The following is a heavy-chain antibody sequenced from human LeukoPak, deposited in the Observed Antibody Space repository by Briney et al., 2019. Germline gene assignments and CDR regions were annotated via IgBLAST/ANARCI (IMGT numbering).Heavy chain of an antibody. CDR3: AKAEGVSGSLYHGDY. CDR2: ISHDGNNK. Sequence: PGGSLRLSCAASGFTFSVYGMNWVRQAPGKGLEWVAVISHDGNNKYYEDSVKGRFSISRDNSKNTLYLQMNSLRAEDTAIYYCAKAEGVSGSLYHGDYWGQGTLVTVSS. D-gene: IGHD3-10*01. V-gene: IGHV3-30*18. CDR1: GFTFSVYG. J-gene: IGHJ4*02.